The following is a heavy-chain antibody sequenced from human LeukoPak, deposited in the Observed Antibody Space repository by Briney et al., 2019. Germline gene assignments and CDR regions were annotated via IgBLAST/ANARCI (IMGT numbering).Heavy chain of an antibody. CDR2: ISYDGNDK. Sequence: GRSLRLSCVASGFTFSSYGMHWVRQAPGKGLEWVAVISYDGNDKYYADSVKDRFSISRDNSKNTLYLEMSSLRTEDTAVYYCAKDPYSSRMEYFQYWGQGTLVIVSS. D-gene: IGHD3-22*01. J-gene: IGHJ1*01. V-gene: IGHV3-30*18. CDR1: GFTFSSYG. CDR3: AKDPYSSRMEYFQY.